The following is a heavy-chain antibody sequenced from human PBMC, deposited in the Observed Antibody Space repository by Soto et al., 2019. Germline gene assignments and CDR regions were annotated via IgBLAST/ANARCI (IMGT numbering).Heavy chain of an antibody. CDR3: ARGITMVRGVLGY. D-gene: IGHD3-10*01. CDR2: IYHSGST. CDR1: GGSISSSNW. Sequence: SETLSLTCAVSGGSISSSNWWSWVRQPPGKGLEWKGEIYHSGSTNYNPSLKSRVNISVDKSKNQFFLKLSSVTAADTAVYYCARGITMVRGVLGYWGQGTLVTVS. J-gene: IGHJ4*02. V-gene: IGHV4-4*02.